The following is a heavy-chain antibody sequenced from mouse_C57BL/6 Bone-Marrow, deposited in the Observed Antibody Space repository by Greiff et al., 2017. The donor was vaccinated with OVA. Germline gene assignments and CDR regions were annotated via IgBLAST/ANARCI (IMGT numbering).Heavy chain of an antibody. CDR2: IRNKANGYTT. CDR3: ARGTTVGFDY. CDR1: GFTFTDYY. D-gene: IGHD1-1*01. V-gene: IGHV7-3*01. Sequence: DVKLVESGGGLVQPGGSLILSCAASGFTFTDYYMSWVRQPPGKALEWLGFIRNKANGYTTEYSASVKGRFTISRDNSQSILYLQMNALRAEDSATYYCARGTTVGFDYWGQGTTLTVSS. J-gene: IGHJ2*01.